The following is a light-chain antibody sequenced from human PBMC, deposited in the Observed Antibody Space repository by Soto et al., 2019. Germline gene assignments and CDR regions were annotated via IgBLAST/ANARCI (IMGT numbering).Light chain of an antibody. CDR3: SSYTTGSPYV. J-gene: IGLJ1*01. CDR2: DVS. V-gene: IGLV2-14*01. Sequence: QSALTQPASVSGSPGQSITISCTGTSTDIGRYNYVSWYQQHPGKAPKLMIYDVSNRPSGVSNRFSGSKSGNTASLTISGLQVEAEADYYCSSYTTGSPYVFGTGTNLTFL. CDR1: STDIGRYNY.